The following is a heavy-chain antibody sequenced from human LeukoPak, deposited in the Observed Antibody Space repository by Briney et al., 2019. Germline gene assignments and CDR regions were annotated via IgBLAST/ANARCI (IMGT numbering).Heavy chain of an antibody. CDR1: GYNFTNYA. Sequence: ASVKVSCKASGYNFTNYAINWVRQAPGQGLEWMGWINTDTGNPTYAQGFTGRFVFSLDTSVSTAYLQISSLKAEDTAVYYCATAYSVSWDMPMRFDPWGQGTLVTVSS. CDR2: INTDTGNP. CDR3: ATAYSVSWDMPMRFDP. D-gene: IGHD5-18*01. J-gene: IGHJ5*02. V-gene: IGHV7-4-1*02.